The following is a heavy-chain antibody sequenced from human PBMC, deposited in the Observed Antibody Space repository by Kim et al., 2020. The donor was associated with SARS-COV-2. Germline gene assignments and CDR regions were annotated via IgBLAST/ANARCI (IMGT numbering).Heavy chain of an antibody. D-gene: IGHD6-13*01. CDR1: GFTFSSYA. CDR2: ISYDGSNK. Sequence: GGSLRLSCAASGFTFSSYAMHWVRQAPGKGLEWVAVISYDGSNKYYADSVKGRFTISRDNSKNTLYLQMNSLRAEDTAVYYCARDPPGAHELVFDWFDPWGQGTLVTVSS. J-gene: IGHJ5*02. CDR3: ARDPPGAHELVFDWFDP. V-gene: IGHV3-30*04.